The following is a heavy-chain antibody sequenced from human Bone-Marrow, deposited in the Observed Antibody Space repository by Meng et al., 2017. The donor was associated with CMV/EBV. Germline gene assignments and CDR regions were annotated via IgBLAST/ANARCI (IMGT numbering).Heavy chain of an antibody. V-gene: IGHV3-23*01. Sequence: GESLKISCAASGFTFSSYAMSWVRQAPGKGLEWVSGISGNGVSTYYADPVKGRFTISRDNSKNTPYLRMSSLRPEDTAVYYCAKVWGGYCSGTTCYSPYYYHGMDVWGLGTTVTVSS. CDR3: AKVWGGYCSGTTCYSPYYYHGMDV. D-gene: IGHD2-2*02. J-gene: IGHJ6*02. CDR1: GFTFSSYA. CDR2: ISGNGVST.